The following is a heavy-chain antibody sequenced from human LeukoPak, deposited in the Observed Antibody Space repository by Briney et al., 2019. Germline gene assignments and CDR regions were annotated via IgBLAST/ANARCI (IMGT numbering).Heavy chain of an antibody. CDR3: ARASSSWYTGDRYYFDY. V-gene: IGHV1-8*01. CDR1: GHTFTSYD. J-gene: IGHJ4*02. Sequence: GASVKVSCKASGHTFTSYDINWVRQATGQGLEWMGWMNPHSGNTGYAQNFQGRVTMTRNTSISTAYMELSSLRSEDTAVYYCARASSSWYTGDRYYFDYWGQGTLVTGSS. CDR2: MNPHSGNT. D-gene: IGHD6-13*01.